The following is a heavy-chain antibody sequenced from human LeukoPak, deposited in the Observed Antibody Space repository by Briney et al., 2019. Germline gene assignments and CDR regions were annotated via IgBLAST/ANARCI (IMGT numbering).Heavy chain of an antibody. CDR2: ISYDGSNK. V-gene: IGHV3-30*04. Sequence: GGSLRLSCAASGFTFSSYAMHWVRQAPGKGLEWVAVISYDGSNKYYADSVKGRFTISRDNSKNTLYLQMNSLRAEDTAVYYCARDSLSGYDNHFDYWGQGTLVTVSS. CDR1: GFTFSSYA. J-gene: IGHJ4*02. CDR3: ARDSLSGYDNHFDY. D-gene: IGHD5-12*01.